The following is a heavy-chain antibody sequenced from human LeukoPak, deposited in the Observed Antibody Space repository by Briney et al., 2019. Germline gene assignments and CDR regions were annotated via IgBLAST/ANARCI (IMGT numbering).Heavy chain of an antibody. Sequence: SETLSLTCTVSGGSISPYYWSWIRQPPGKRLEFMGYIYYTGSTNYNLSLESRVTITVDTSKNQFSLNLISVTAADTAVYYCARGHFDSRGYSEPFDPWGEGTLVTVSS. V-gene: IGHV4-59*01. CDR2: IYYTGST. J-gene: IGHJ5*02. CDR3: ARGHFDSRGYSEPFDP. CDR1: GGSISPYY. D-gene: IGHD3-22*01.